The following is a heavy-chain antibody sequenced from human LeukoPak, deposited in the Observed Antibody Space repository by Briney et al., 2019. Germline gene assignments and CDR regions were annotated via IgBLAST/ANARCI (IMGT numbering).Heavy chain of an antibody. Sequence: GGSLRLSCAASGFTFSSYGMHWVRQAPGKGLEWVSSISSSSSYIYYADSVKGRFTISRDNAKNSLYLQMNSLRAEDTAVYYCARDRGAAPFDYWGQGTLVTVSS. V-gene: IGHV3-21*01. J-gene: IGHJ4*02. CDR3: ARDRGAAPFDY. CDR1: GFTFSSYG. D-gene: IGHD3-10*01. CDR2: ISSSSSYI.